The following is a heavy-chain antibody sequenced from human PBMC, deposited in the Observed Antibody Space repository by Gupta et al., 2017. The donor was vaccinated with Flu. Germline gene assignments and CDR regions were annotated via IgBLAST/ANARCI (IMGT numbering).Heavy chain of an antibody. CDR3: ARVGRSTMFGVASEGYYGMDV. V-gene: IGHV1-18*01. CDR2: INVFNGNT. D-gene: IGHD3-3*01. J-gene: IGHJ6*02. CDR1: GYTFTSQT. Sequence: QVQLVQSGAEVRKPGASVKVSCKASGYTFTSQTISWVRQAPGQGLEWMGWINVFNGNTNYAQNLQGRLTMTTDTSTSTAYMEVRGLRSDDTAVYYCARVGRSTMFGVASEGYYGMDVWGQETTVTVS.